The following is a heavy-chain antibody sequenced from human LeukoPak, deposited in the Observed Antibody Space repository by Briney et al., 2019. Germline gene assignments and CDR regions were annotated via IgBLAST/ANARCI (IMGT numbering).Heavy chain of an antibody. J-gene: IGHJ4*02. V-gene: IGHV1-2*02. CDR3: ARVSITEYYDSSGYYYSPDGTFDY. Sequence: ASVKVSCKASGYTFTGYYMHWVRQAPGQGLEWMGWINPNSGGTNYAQKFQGRVTMTRDTSISTAYMELSRLRSDDTAVHYCARVSITEYYDSSGYYYSPDGTFDYWGQGTLVTVSS. D-gene: IGHD3-22*01. CDR2: INPNSGGT. CDR1: GYTFTGYY.